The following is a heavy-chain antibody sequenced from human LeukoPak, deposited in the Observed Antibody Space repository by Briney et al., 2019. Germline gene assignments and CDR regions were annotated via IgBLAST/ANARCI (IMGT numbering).Heavy chain of an antibody. Sequence: GGSLRLSCAASGFTFDDYAMHWVRQAPGKGLEWVSGISWNSGSIGYADSVKGRFTISRDNAKNSLYLQMNSLRAEDMALYYCAKGAISGNYYSSSKYFDYWGQGTLVTVSS. J-gene: IGHJ4*02. CDR1: GFTFDDYA. V-gene: IGHV3-9*03. D-gene: IGHD6-6*01. CDR2: ISWNSGSI. CDR3: AKGAISGNYYSSSKYFDY.